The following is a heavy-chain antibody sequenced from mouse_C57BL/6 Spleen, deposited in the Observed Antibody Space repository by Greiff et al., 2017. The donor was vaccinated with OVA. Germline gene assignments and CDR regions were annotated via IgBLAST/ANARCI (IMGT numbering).Heavy chain of an antibody. CDR3: ARLGYYGSSPPFDD. V-gene: IGHV1-59*01. CDR2: IDPSDSYT. CDR1: GYTFTSYW. Sequence: QVQLQQPGAELVRPGTSVKLSCKASGYTFTSYWMHWVKQRPGQGLEWIGVIDPSDSYTNYNQKFKGKATLTVDTSSSTAYIQLSSLTSEDSAVYYCARLGYYGSSPPFDDWGQGTTLTVAS. J-gene: IGHJ2*01. D-gene: IGHD1-1*01.